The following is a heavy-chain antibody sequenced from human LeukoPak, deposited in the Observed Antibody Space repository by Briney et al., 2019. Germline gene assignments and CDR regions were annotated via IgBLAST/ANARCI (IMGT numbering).Heavy chain of an antibody. D-gene: IGHD2-21*02. CDR2: IYYSGST. V-gene: IGHV4-59*08. CDR3: ARTGQGDPGLDY. Sequence: SETLSLTCTVSGVSISSYYWSWIRQPPGKGLEWIGYIYYSGSTNYNPSLKSRVTISVDTSKNQFSLKLSSVTAADTAVYYCARTGQGDPGLDYWGQGTLVTVSS. CDR1: GVSISSYY. J-gene: IGHJ4*02.